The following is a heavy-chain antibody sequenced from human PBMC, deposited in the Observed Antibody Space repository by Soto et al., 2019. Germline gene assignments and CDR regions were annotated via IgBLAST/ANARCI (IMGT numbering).Heavy chain of an antibody. Sequence: QVQLQESGPGLVKPSQTLSLTCTVSGGSISSGVYHWSWVRQPPGKGLEWIGYIYYSGSTYYNPSLKSRLTISVDTSNKQFSLKLSSVTAADTAVYYCAGRSAKNWFDPWGQGTLVTVSS. V-gene: IGHV4-30-4*01. J-gene: IGHJ5*02. D-gene: IGHD2-2*01. CDR3: AGRSAKNWFDP. CDR2: IYYSGST. CDR1: GGSISSGVYH.